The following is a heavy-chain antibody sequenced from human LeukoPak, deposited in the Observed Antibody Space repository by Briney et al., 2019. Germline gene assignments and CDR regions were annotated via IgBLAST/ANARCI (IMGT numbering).Heavy chain of an antibody. V-gene: IGHV1-46*01. D-gene: IGHD3-16*02. J-gene: IGHJ4*02. CDR2: INPSGRST. CDR1: GYTFTNYY. CDR3: ARTPAWRLGELSLSTLDY. Sequence: GASVKISCKSPGYTFTNYYMHWVRQAPGQGLEWMGIINPSGRSTTYVQQLQGRVTMTRDMSTSTVYMELSSLRSEDTAVYYCARTPAWRLGELSLSTLDYWGQGTLVTVSS.